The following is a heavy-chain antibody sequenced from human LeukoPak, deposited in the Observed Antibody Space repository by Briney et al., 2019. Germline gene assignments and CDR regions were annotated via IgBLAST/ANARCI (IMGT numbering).Heavy chain of an antibody. D-gene: IGHD6-6*01. CDR1: GGTFSSYA. CDR2: IIPIFGTA. Sequence: ASVKVSCKASGGTFSSYAISWVRQAPEQGLKWMGGIIPIFGTANYAQKFQGRVTITADESTSTAYMELSSLRSEDTAVYYCARWVEYSSTFDYWGQGTLVTVSS. J-gene: IGHJ4*02. CDR3: ARWVEYSSTFDY. V-gene: IGHV1-69*13.